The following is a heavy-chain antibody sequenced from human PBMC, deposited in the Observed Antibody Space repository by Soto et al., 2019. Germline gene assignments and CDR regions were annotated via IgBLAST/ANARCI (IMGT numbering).Heavy chain of an antibody. CDR2: ISTYNGNT. V-gene: IGHV1-18*01. CDR1: GYTFTSYG. Sequence: QVQLVQSGAEVKKPGASVRVSCKASGYTFTSYGICWVRQAPGQGLEWMGWISTYNGNTNYAQKLQGRVTMTTDTSTGTAYMELRSLRSDDTAVYYCARDKPPLSTGYSSGWCFFDYWGQGTLVTVSS. D-gene: IGHD6-19*01. J-gene: IGHJ4*02. CDR3: ARDKPPLSTGYSSGWCFFDY.